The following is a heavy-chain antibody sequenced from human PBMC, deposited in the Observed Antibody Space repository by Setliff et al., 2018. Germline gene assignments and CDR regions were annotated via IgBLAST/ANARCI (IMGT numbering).Heavy chain of an antibody. J-gene: IGHJ6*02. CDR1: GGSVSPYF. CDR3: ARDRTAYSYGLDV. D-gene: IGHD5-18*01. CDR2: IYHNGNT. Sequence: PSETLSLTCTVSGGSVSPYFWSWIQQPPGKGLQWIGYIYHNGNTNFNPSLKSRVNMSIDTSKNQFALNLKSVTAADTAVYYCARDRTAYSYGLDVWGQGTTVTVSS. V-gene: IGHV4-59*02.